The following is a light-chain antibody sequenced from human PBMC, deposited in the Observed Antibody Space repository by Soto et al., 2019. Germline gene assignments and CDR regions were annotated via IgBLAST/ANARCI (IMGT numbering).Light chain of an antibody. V-gene: IGKV1-5*03. Sequence: IQMTQSPSTLSGSVGDRVTITCRASQTISSWLAWYQQKPGKAPKLLIYKASTLKSGVPSRFSGSGSGTEFTLSISCLQPDDFATYYCQHYNSYSEAFGQGTKVDLK. CDR1: QTISSW. CDR2: KAS. CDR3: QHYNSYSEA. J-gene: IGKJ1*01.